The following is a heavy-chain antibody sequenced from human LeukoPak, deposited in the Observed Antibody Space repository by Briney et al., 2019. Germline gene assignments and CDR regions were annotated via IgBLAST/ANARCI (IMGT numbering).Heavy chain of an antibody. D-gene: IGHD3-22*01. CDR1: GFTFSSYG. CDR2: IKSSGSTI. Sequence: GGSLRLSCAASGFTFSSYGMHWVRQAPGKGLEWISYIKSSGSTIYYGDSVKGRFTISRDNAKNSLYLQMNSLRDEDTAVYYCARDRSSGYPLGHDPFDIWGQGTMVTVSS. J-gene: IGHJ3*02. CDR3: ARDRSSGYPLGHDPFDI. V-gene: IGHV3-48*02.